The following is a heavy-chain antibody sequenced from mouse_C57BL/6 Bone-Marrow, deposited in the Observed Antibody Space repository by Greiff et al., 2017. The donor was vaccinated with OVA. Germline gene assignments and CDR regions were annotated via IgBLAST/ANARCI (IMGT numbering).Heavy chain of an antibody. D-gene: IGHD1-1*01. CDR1: GYTFTDYE. CDR2: IDPETGGT. V-gene: IGHV1-15*01. CDR3: TNYYGSSYGYIDV. Sequence: VQLQQSGAELVRPGASVTLSCKASGYTFTDYEMHWVKQTPVHGLEWIGAIDPETGGTAYNQKFKGKAILTADKSSSTAYMELRSLTSEDSAVYYCTNYYGSSYGYIDVWGTGTTVTVSS. J-gene: IGHJ1*03.